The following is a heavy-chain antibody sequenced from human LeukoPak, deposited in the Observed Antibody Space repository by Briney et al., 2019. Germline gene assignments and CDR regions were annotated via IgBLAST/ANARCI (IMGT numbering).Heavy chain of an antibody. J-gene: IGHJ5*02. CDR1: GDSISSGGYY. CDR3: ARGVAVAGGRGWFDP. CDR2: IDHSGST. D-gene: IGHD6-19*01. Sequence: SQTLSLTCTVSGDSISSGGYYWSWIRQPPGKGLEWIGYIDHSGSTYHNPSLKSRVTISVDRSKNQFSLKLSSVTAADTAVFYCARGVAVAGGRGWFDPWGQGTLVTVSS. V-gene: IGHV4-30-2*01.